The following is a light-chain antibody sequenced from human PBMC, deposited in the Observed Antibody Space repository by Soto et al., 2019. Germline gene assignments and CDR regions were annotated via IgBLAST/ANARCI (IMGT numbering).Light chain of an antibody. CDR1: QSISTY. CDR3: QQSYSSPRT. CDR2: AAY. V-gene: IGKV1-39*01. Sequence: DIQMTQSPSSLSASVGDRVTITRRASQSISTYLNWYQQKPVKVPKLLIYAAYNLQSGVPSRFSGRGSGKDFTLPISSLQPEDFATYSCQQSYSSPRTFGQGTKVDIK. J-gene: IGKJ1*01.